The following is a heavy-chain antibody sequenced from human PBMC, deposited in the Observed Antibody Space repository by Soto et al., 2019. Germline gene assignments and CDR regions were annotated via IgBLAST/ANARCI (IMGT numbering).Heavy chain of an antibody. CDR1: GACISNFF. CDR3: ARAPLVLARSYFET. CDR2: ISYSGTT. V-gene: IGHV4-59*01. J-gene: IGHJ4*01. D-gene: IGHD3-9*01. Sequence: ETLSLTCSVSGACISNFFWSWIRRHPGKGLAWIGYISYSGTTNYNPSLKSRVSISVDTSKNQLSLNLNSVTAADTAVYSCARAPLVLARSYFETGGQGTLDDVFS.